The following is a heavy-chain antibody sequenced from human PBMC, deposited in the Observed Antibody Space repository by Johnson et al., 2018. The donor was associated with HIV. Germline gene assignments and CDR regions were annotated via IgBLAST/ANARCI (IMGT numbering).Heavy chain of an antibody. D-gene: IGHD2-2*02. CDR2: IKQDGSEK. J-gene: IGHJ3*02. CDR1: GFTFSSYW. Sequence: VQLVESGGGLVQPGGSLRLSCAASGFTFSSYWMSWVRQAPGKGLEWVANIKQDGSEKYYVDSVKGRFTISRDNAKNSLYLQMNSLRAEDTAVYYCARDDTEADGALDIWGQGTMVTVSS. V-gene: IGHV3-7*01. CDR3: ARDDTEADGALDI.